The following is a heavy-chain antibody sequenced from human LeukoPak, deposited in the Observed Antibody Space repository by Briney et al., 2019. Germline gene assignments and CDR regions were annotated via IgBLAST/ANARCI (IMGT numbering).Heavy chain of an antibody. CDR3: AGRRLYYFDY. CDR2: IYYSGST. J-gene: IGHJ4*02. V-gene: IGHV4-59*08. CDR1: GGSISSYY. Sequence: SETLSLTCTVSGGSISSYYWSWIRQPPGKGLEWTGYIYYSGSTNYNPSLKSRVTMSVDTSKNQFSLKLSSVTAADTAVCYCAGRRLYYFDYWGQGTPVTVSS.